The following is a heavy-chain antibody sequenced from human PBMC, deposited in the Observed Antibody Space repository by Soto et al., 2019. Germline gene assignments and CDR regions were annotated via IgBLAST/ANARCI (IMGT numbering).Heavy chain of an antibody. Sequence: PGGSLRLSCAASGFTFSSYGMHWVRQAPGKGLEWVAVIWYDGSNKYYADSVKGRFTISRDNSKNTLYLQMNGLRAEDTAVYYCARSGYSYDIDAFDIWGQGTMVTV. CDR3: ARSGYSYDIDAFDI. J-gene: IGHJ3*02. D-gene: IGHD5-18*01. CDR1: GFTFSSYG. V-gene: IGHV3-33*01. CDR2: IWYDGSNK.